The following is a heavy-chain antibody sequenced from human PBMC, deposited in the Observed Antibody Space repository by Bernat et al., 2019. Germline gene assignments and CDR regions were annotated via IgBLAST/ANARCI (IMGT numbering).Heavy chain of an antibody. CDR3: ARDLPPSWLPYNDNAFDI. D-gene: IGHD3-22*01. V-gene: IGHV3-53*05. CDR2: IYRGGST. J-gene: IGHJ3*02. CDR1: GFTVSSNY. Sequence: EVQLVETGGGLIQPGGSLRLSCAASGFTVSSNYMSWVRQAPGKGLEWVSGIYRGGSTYYADCVKGRFTISRDNSKNTLYLQMNSLRAEDTAVYYCARDLPPSWLPYNDNAFDIWGQGTMVTVSS.